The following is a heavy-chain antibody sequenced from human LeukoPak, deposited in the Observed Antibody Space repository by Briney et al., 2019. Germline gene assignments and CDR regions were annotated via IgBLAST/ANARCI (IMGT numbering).Heavy chain of an antibody. Sequence: GGSLRLSCAASGFIYRTSGMHWARQAPGKGLEWVANIKHDGSEKYYMDSVKGRFTISRDNAKNSLYLQMNSLRAEDTAVYYCARDSSIFGAFWGQGTLVTVSS. V-gene: IGHV3-7*01. CDR1: GFIYRTSG. D-gene: IGHD3-3*01. CDR2: IKHDGSEK. J-gene: IGHJ4*02. CDR3: ARDSSIFGAF.